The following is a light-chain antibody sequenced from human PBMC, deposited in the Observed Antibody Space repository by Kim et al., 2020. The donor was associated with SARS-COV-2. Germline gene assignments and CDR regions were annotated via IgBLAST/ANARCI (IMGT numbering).Light chain of an antibody. CDR1: QSINNW. V-gene: IGKV1-5*03. J-gene: IGKJ1*01. CDR3: QQYNNYSWT. CDR2: KAS. Sequence: DIQMTQSPSTLSASLGDRVTITCRASQSINNWLAWYQQKPGKAPKLLIYKASSLESGVPSRFSGSGSGTEFTLTISSLQPDDFATYYCQQYNNYSWTFGQGTKVDIK.